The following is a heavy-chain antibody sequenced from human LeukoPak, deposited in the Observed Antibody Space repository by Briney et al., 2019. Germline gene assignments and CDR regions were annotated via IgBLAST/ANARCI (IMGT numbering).Heavy chain of an antibody. CDR2: ISSSSSYI. D-gene: IGHD3-3*01. CDR1: GFTFSSYS. V-gene: IGHV3-21*01. CDR3: ARDLEYYDFWSGYGY. J-gene: IGHJ4*02. Sequence: GGSLRLSCAASGFTFSSYSMNWVRQAPGKGLEWVSSISSSSSYIYYADSVKGRFTISRDNAKSSLYLQMNSLRAEDTAVYYCARDLEYYDFWSGYGYWGQGTLVTVSS.